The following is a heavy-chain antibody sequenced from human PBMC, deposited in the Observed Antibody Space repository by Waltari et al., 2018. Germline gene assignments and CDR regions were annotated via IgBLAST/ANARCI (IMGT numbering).Heavy chain of an antibody. CDR1: GYTFTSYD. D-gene: IGHD6-6*01. CDR2: RNPNMGNT. CDR3: ARGLPLIAEYSSSSVNWFDP. Sequence: QVQLVQSGAEVKKPGASVKVSCKASGYTFTSYDINWVRQATGQGLEWMGWRNPNMGNTGYAQKFQGRVTMTRKTSISTAYMELSSLRSEDTAVYYCARGLPLIAEYSSSSVNWFDPWGQGTLVTVSS. J-gene: IGHJ5*02. V-gene: IGHV1-8*01.